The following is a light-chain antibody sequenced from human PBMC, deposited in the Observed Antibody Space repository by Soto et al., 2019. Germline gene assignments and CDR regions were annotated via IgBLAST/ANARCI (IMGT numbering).Light chain of an antibody. Sequence: QSVLTQPASVSGSPGQSIAISCTGVRTDVADGYDYVSWYQQHPGQAPQLIIYDVSNRPSGVSDRFSGSKSGNTASLTISGLQAEDEAEDYCTSYTSSIPFYVFGTGTKVTVL. J-gene: IGLJ1*01. V-gene: IGLV2-14*03. CDR3: TSYTSSIPFYV. CDR1: RTDVADGYDY. CDR2: DVS.